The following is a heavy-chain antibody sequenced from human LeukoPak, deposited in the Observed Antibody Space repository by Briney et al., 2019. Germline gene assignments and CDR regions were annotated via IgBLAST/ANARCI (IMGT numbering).Heavy chain of an antibody. Sequence: KTSETLSLTCAVYGGSFNDYYWSWIRQPPGKGLEWIGEIRHTGSTNYNPSLESRVTISIDTSKRHFSLKLTSVTAADTAVYYCVRLGRAAGFYFFDYWGQGSLVTVSS. CDR3: VRLGRAAGFYFFDY. D-gene: IGHD6-13*01. J-gene: IGHJ4*02. CDR1: GGSFNDYY. V-gene: IGHV4-34*01. CDR2: IRHTGST.